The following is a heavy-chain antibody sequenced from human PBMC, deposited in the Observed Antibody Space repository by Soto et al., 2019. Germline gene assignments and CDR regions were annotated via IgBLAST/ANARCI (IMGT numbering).Heavy chain of an antibody. CDR1: GFTFSSYA. CDR3: AKDRWNIVVFVAADIAGGLFDY. J-gene: IGHJ4*02. D-gene: IGHD2-15*01. Sequence: PGGSLRLSCAASGFTFSSYAMSWVRQAPGKGLEWVSAISGSGGSTYYADSVKGRFTISRDNSKVTLYMQMNSLRAEDTAVYYCAKDRWNIVVFVAADIAGGLFDYWGQGTLVTVSS. CDR2: ISGSGGST. V-gene: IGHV3-23*01.